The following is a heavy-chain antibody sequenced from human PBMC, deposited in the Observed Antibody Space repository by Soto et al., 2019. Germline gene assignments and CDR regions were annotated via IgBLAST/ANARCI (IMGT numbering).Heavy chain of an antibody. CDR2: IKSKADGGTT. D-gene: IGHD3-3*01. V-gene: IGHV3-15*01. Sequence: LRLSCAASGFIFSNAWMSWVRQAPGKGLEWVGRIKSKADGGTTNYAAPVKGRFNISRDGSKNTLYLQMNGLRTEDTAVYYCTTGWSSKDYWGQGTLVTVSS. CDR1: GFIFSNAW. J-gene: IGHJ4*02. CDR3: TTGWSSKDY.